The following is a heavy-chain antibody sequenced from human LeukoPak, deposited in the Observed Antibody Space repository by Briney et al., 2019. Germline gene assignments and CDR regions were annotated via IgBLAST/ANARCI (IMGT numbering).Heavy chain of an antibody. CDR1: GGSISSYY. J-gene: IGHJ6*03. CDR2: IYYSGST. Sequence: SGTLSLTCTVSGGSISSYYWRCIPQPPGKGLEWGWCIYYSGSTNSNPSLKSLVTLSVDTSKNQFSLKLSSATAADTAVYYCARESLDYDFWSGYYSSYYYYYMDVWGNGTTVTVSS. D-gene: IGHD3-3*01. CDR3: ARESLDYDFWSGYYSSYYYYYMDV. V-gene: IGHV4-59*01.